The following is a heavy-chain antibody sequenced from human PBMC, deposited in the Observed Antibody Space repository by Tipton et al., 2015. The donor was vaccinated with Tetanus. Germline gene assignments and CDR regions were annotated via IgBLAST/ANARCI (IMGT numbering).Heavy chain of an antibody. J-gene: IGHJ5*02. D-gene: IGHD2-8*01. V-gene: IGHV4-59*06. CDR3: ARRLIQNWFDP. CDR1: GGSFSGFY. Sequence: VKPSETLSLTCAVPGGSFSGFYWSWIRQPPGKGLEWIGYIYYTGNTYYNPSLKSRVTISVDTSKNQFSLKLTSLTAADTAVYYCARRLIQNWFDPWGQGTLVTVSS. CDR2: IYYTGNT.